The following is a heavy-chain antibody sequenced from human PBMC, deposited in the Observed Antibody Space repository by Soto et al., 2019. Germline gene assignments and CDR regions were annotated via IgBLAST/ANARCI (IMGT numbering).Heavy chain of an antibody. J-gene: IGHJ4*02. CDR1: GGSISSGGHF. V-gene: IGHV4-31*03. D-gene: IGHD5-18*01. CDR3: ARARGGYGLFDS. CDR2: IYYSGST. Sequence: SETLSLTCTVSGGSISSGGHFCSWIRQHPGKGLEWIGYIYYSGSTHYNPSLKSRVIISIDTSNNQFSLKLTSVTAADTAVYYCARARGGYGLFDSWGQGTLVTVSS.